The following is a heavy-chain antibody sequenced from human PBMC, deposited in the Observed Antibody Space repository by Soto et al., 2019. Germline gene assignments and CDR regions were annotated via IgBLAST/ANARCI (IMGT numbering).Heavy chain of an antibody. CDR2: ISGSGGST. CDR1: GFTFSSYA. Sequence: GGSLRLSCAASGFTFSSYAMSWVRQAPGKGLEWVSAISGSGGSTYYADSVKGRFTISRDNSKNPLYLQMNSLRAEDTAVYYCPKDLLSGSGHNWFDPWGQGTLVTVSS. J-gene: IGHJ5*02. V-gene: IGHV3-23*01. CDR3: PKDLLSGSGHNWFDP. D-gene: IGHD2-8*02.